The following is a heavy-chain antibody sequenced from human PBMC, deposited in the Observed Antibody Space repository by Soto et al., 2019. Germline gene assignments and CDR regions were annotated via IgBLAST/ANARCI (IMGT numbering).Heavy chain of an antibody. CDR1: GYIFTTSA. CDR3: ARDRATGFMSVVRRNWLDP. CDR2: INTGNGNT. J-gene: IGHJ5*02. V-gene: IGHV1-3*04. Sequence: QIQLVQSGAEVKKPGASVRVSCMTSGYIFTTSAMHWVRLAPGQRLEWLGWINTGNGNTQYSQNFQGRVTITRDTSAKTAYILLSSLRSEETSVYYCARDRATGFMSVVRRNWLDPWGQGTLVTVSS. D-gene: IGHD2-15*01.